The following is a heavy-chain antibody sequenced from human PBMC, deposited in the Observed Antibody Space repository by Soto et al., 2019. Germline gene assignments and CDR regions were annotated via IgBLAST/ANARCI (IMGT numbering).Heavy chain of an antibody. J-gene: IGHJ4*02. CDR3: ARGNNDFWSGYYSPFDY. CDR1: GGSISSGGYY. V-gene: IGHV4-31*03. CDR2: IYYSGST. D-gene: IGHD3-3*01. Sequence: VQLQESGPGLVKPSQTLSLICTVSGGSISSGGYYWSWIRQHPGKGLEWIGYIYYSGSTYYNPSLKSRVTISVDTSKNQFSLKLSSVTAADTAVYYCARGNNDFWSGYYSPFDYWGQGTLVTVSS.